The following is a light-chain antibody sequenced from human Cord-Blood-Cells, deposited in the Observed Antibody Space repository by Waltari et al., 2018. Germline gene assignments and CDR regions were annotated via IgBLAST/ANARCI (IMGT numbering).Light chain of an antibody. J-gene: IGKJ2*01. CDR1: QSVLYSSNNKNY. V-gene: IGKV4-1*01. Sequence: DMVMTQSPDPLAVSLGGRATINCQSSQSVLYSSNNKNYLAWYQQKPGQPPKLLIYWASTRESGVPDRFSGSGSGTDFTLTISSLQAEDVAVYYCQQYYSAPYTFGQGTKLEIK. CDR3: QQYYSAPYT. CDR2: WAS.